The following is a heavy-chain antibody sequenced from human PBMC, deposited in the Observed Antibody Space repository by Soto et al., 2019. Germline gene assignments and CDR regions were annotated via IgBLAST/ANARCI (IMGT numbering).Heavy chain of an antibody. CDR1: GFTFSRYA. J-gene: IGHJ6*02. V-gene: IGHV3-23*01. D-gene: IGHD1-1*01. Sequence: EVQLLEAGGGLVQFGGSQRLSCAASGFTFSRYAMGWVRQAPGKGLEWVSTLSGSGGATYYAASVKGRFTISRDNSKSTVYLQMNSLGADDTAVYYCAKQQGPGTPYYYAMDVWGQGTAVTVSS. CDR2: LSGSGGAT. CDR3: AKQQGPGTPYYYAMDV.